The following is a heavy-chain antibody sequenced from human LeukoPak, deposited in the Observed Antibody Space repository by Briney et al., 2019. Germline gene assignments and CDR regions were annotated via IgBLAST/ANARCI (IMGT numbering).Heavy chain of an antibody. CDR1: GGSISSSSYY. Sequence: SETLSLTCTVSGGSISSSSYYWGWIRQPPGKGLEWIGSIYYSGSTYYNPSPKSRVTISVNTSKNQFSLKLSSVTATDTAVYYCAREQRWLQSLDYWGQGTLVTVSS. CDR2: IYYSGST. D-gene: IGHD5-24*01. J-gene: IGHJ4*02. V-gene: IGHV4-39*07. CDR3: AREQRWLQSLDY.